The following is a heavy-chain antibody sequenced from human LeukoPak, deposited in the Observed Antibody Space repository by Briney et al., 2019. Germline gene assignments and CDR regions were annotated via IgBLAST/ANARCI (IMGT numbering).Heavy chain of an antibody. CDR1: GYTFTSYG. Sequence: GASVKVSCKASGYTFTSYGISWVRQAPGQGLEWMGWINPNSGGTNYAQKFQGRVTMTRDTSISTAYMELSRLRSDDTAVYYCARDLAAADSDWGQGTLVTVSS. J-gene: IGHJ4*02. V-gene: IGHV1-2*02. CDR3: ARDLAAADSD. CDR2: INPNSGGT. D-gene: IGHD6-13*01.